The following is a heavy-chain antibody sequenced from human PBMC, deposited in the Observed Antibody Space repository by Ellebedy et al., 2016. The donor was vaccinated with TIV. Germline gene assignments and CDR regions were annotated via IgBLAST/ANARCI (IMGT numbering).Heavy chain of an antibody. D-gene: IGHD2-15*01. Sequence: AASVKVSCKTSGYTFTGYYIHWVRQAPGQGLEWVAWINPNSGDTAYAQNLQGRVTVTGDTSISTASMELSRLISDDTAVYYCVRDLTNYGSSSYWGQGTLVTVSS. CDR1: GYTFTGYY. V-gene: IGHV1-2*02. J-gene: IGHJ4*02. CDR3: VRDLTNYGSSSY. CDR2: INPNSGDT.